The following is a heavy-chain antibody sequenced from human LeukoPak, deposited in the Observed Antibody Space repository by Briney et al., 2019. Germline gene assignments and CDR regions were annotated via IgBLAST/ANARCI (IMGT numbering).Heavy chain of an antibody. D-gene: IGHD2-2*01. V-gene: IGHV3-74*01. CDR3: ARPAGSSSNWFDP. CDR2: INSDGSST. Sequence: GGSLRLSCAASGFTFSSYWMHWVRQAPGKGLVWVSRINSDGSSTTYADSVKGRFTISRDNAKNTLYLQMNSLRAEDTAIYYCARPAGSSSNWFDPWGQGTLVTVSS. CDR1: GFTFSSYW. J-gene: IGHJ5*02.